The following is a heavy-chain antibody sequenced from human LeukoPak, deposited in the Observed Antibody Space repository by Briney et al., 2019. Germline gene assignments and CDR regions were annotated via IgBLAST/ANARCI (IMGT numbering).Heavy chain of an antibody. CDR1: GFTLTTYS. D-gene: IGHD3-10*01. J-gene: IGHJ6*03. CDR2: IGYRSRPI. Sequence: GGSLRLSCAASGFTLTTYSMNWVRQAPGKGLEWVSYIGYRSRPIHFADSVKGRFTISRDNAKNSLYLQMNSLRAEDTAVYYCANLPLVRGTKPNYYYYYYMDVWGKGTTVTVSS. CDR3: ANLPLVRGTKPNYYYYYYMDV. V-gene: IGHV3-48*01.